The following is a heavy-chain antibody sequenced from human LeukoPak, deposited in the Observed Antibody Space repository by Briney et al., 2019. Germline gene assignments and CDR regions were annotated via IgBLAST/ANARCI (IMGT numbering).Heavy chain of an antibody. J-gene: IGHJ4*02. CDR1: GYTFTGYY. CDR2: INPNSGGT. V-gene: IGHV1-2*02. Sequence: GASVKVSCKASGYTFTGYYMHWVRQAPGQGLEWMGWINPNSGGTNYAQKYQGRVTMTRDTSISTAYMELSRLRSDDTAVYYRARFTSGYYGYFDYWGQGTLVTVSS. D-gene: IGHD3-22*01. CDR3: ARFTSGYYGYFDY.